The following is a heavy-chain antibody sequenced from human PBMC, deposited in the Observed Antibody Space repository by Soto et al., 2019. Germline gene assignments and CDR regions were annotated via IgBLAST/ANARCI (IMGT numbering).Heavy chain of an antibody. Sequence: ASVKVSCKASGYIFTSYYLHWVRQAPGQGLEWMGWINPFDGSRMFAQSFQGRVTMTRDTSTSTVYMELSSLRSEDTAVYYCSRVDPGETSPFAPWGQGTLVTVSS. D-gene: IGHD3-10*01. CDR1: GYIFTSYY. CDR3: SRVDPGETSPFAP. CDR2: INPFDGSR. V-gene: IGHV1-46*03. J-gene: IGHJ5*02.